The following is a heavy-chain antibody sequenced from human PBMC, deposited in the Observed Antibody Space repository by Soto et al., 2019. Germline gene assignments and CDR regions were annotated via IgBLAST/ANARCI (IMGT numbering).Heavy chain of an antibody. V-gene: IGHV4-59*01. Sequence: PSETLSLTCTVSGGSISSYYWSWIRQPPGKGLEWIGYIYYSGSTNYNPSLKSRVTISVDTSKNQFSLKLSSVTAADTAVYYCARDLTMVRGVTTDAFDIWGQGTMVTVSS. J-gene: IGHJ3*02. CDR3: ARDLTMVRGVTTDAFDI. D-gene: IGHD3-10*01. CDR2: IYYSGST. CDR1: GGSISSYY.